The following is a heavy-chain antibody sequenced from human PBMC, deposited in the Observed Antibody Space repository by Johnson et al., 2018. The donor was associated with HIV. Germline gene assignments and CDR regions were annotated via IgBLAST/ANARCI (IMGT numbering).Heavy chain of an antibody. Sequence: QVQLVESGGGVVQPGRSLRLSCAASGFTFRSYAMHWVRQAPGKGLEWVAVISYDGSNKYYADSVKGRFTISRDNSQNTLYLQMNSLRAEDTAVYYCAASVYYYDSSGYFAFDIWGQGTMVTVYS. V-gene: IGHV3-30*14. CDR2: ISYDGSNK. D-gene: IGHD3-22*01. CDR1: GFTFRSYA. J-gene: IGHJ3*02. CDR3: AASVYYYDSSGYFAFDI.